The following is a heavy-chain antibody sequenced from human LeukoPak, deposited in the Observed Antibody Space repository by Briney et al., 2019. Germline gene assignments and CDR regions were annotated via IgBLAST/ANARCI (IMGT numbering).Heavy chain of an antibody. CDR3: TRDYDSTFDY. J-gene: IGHJ4*02. CDR2: INPSGGST. V-gene: IGHV1-46*01. CDR1: GYTFTSYY. D-gene: IGHD3-22*01. Sequence: ASVTVSCTASGYTFTSYYMHWVRQAPGQGLEWMGIINPSGGSTSYAQKFQGRVTMTRDTSTSTVYMELSSLRSEDTAVYYCTRDYDSTFDYWGQGTLVTVSS.